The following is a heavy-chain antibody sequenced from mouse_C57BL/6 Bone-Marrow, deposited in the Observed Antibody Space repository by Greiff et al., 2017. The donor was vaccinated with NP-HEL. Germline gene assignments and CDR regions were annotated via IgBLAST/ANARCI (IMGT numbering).Heavy chain of an antibody. CDR2: IDPEDGET. D-gene: IGHD1-1*01. Sequence: EVKVEESGAELVKPGASVKLSCTASGFNIKDYYMHWVKQRTEQGLEWIGRIDPEDGETKYAPKFQGKATITADTSSNTAYLQLSSLTSEDTAVYYCARSNYGSPWFAYWGQGTLVTVSA. V-gene: IGHV14-2*01. CDR1: GFNIKDYY. J-gene: IGHJ3*01. CDR3: ARSNYGSPWFAY.